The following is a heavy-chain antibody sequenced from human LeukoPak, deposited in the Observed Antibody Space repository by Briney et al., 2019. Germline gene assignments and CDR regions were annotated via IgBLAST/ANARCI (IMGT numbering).Heavy chain of an antibody. D-gene: IGHD6-6*01. J-gene: IGHJ4*02. V-gene: IGHV4-34*01. CDR2: INHSGST. CDR3: ASSRGSSDPFDY. CDR1: GGSFSGYY. Sequence: PSETLSLTCAVYGGSFSGYYWSWIRQPPGKGLEWIGEINHSGSTNYNPSLKSRVNKSVDTYNNQFSLKLSSVTAADTAVYYCASSRGSSDPFDYWGQGTLVTVSS.